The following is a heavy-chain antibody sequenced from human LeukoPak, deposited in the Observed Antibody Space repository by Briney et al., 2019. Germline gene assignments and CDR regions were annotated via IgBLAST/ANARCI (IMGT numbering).Heavy chain of an antibody. CDR2: INPNSGGT. D-gene: IGHD5-18*01. J-gene: IGHJ4*02. CDR1: GYTFSGYY. Sequence: ASLKVSCKASGYTFSGYYMHWGRQAPGQGLEWMGWINPNSGGTKYAQRFQGRVTMTRDTSISTAYMELSRLRSDDTAVYYCATEVTDWGQGTLVTVSS. V-gene: IGHV1-2*02. CDR3: ATEVTD.